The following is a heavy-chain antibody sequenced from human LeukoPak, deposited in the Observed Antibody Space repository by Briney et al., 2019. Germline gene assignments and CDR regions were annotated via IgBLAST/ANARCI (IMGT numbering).Heavy chain of an antibody. Sequence: PGGSLRLSCAASGVTFSNYEMNWGRQAPGKGLEWVSYISSSGSTTYYADSVKGRFTISRDNAKNSLYLQMNSLRAEDTAVYYCARGYCSGGSCYFDYWGQGTLVTVSS. CDR2: ISSSGSTT. V-gene: IGHV3-48*03. J-gene: IGHJ4*02. CDR1: GVTFSNYE. CDR3: ARGYCSGGSCYFDY. D-gene: IGHD2-15*01.